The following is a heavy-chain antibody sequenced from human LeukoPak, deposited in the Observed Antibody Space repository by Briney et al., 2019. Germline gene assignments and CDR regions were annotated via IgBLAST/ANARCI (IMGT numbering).Heavy chain of an antibody. J-gene: IGHJ3*02. CDR3: ARDFAPYYYDSSEFDAFDI. V-gene: IGHV4-30-4*08. Sequence: SQTLSLTCTVSGGSISSGDYYWSWIRQPPGKGLEWIGYIYYSGSTYYNPSLKSRVTMSVDTSKNQFSLKLSSVTAADTAVYYCARDFAPYYYDSSEFDAFDIWGQGTMVTVSS. CDR2: IYYSGST. D-gene: IGHD3-22*01. CDR1: GGSISSGDYY.